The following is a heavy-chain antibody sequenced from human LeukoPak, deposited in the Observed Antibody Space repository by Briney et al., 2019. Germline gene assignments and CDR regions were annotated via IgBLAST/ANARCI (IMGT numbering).Heavy chain of an antibody. CDR2: IHHSGST. V-gene: IGHV4-4*02. D-gene: IGHD1-26*01. Sequence: SETQSLTCGVSGGSISSSNWWNWVRQPPGKGLEWIGEIHHSGSTNYNPSLKSRVTISVDKSKNQFSLKLSSVTAADTAVYYCARKEVAAPYYFDYWGQGTLVTVSS. J-gene: IGHJ4*02. CDR1: GGSISSSNW. CDR3: ARKEVAAPYYFDY.